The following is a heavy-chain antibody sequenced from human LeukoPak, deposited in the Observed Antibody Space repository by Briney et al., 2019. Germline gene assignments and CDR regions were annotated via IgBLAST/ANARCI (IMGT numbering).Heavy chain of an antibody. CDR3: ARSGVGTTLGDDAFDI. CDR1: GYTFTSYG. D-gene: IGHD1-26*01. Sequence: ASVKVSCTASGYTFTSYGISWVRQAPGQGLEWMGWINPNSGGTNYAQKFQGRVTMTRDTSISTAYMELSRLRSDDTAVYYCARSGVGTTLGDDAFDIWGQGTMVTVSS. V-gene: IGHV1-2*02. J-gene: IGHJ3*02. CDR2: INPNSGGT.